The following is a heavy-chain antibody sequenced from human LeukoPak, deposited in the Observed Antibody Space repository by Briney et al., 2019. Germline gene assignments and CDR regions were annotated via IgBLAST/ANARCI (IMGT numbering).Heavy chain of an antibody. CDR3: ARSYGSGSYYPDSYFDY. J-gene: IGHJ4*02. Sequence: PSETLSLTCSVSGGSISSYYWSWIRQPPGKGLEWIGYIYYSGSTNYNPSLKSRVTISVDTSKNQFSLKLSSVTAADTAVYYCARSYGSGSYYPDSYFDYWGQGTLVTVSS. V-gene: IGHV4-59*08. CDR2: IYYSGST. CDR1: GGSISSYY. D-gene: IGHD3-10*01.